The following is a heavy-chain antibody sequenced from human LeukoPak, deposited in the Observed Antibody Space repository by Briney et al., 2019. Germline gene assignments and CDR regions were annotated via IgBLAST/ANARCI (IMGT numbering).Heavy chain of an antibody. D-gene: IGHD5-12*01. Sequence: SETLSLTCAVYGGSFSGYYWSWIRQPPGRGLEWIGEINHSGSTNYNPSLKSRVTISVDTSKNQFSLKLSSVTAADTAVYYCASHSGGYAYWGQGTLVTVSS. J-gene: IGHJ4*02. CDR2: INHSGST. CDR1: GGSFSGYY. V-gene: IGHV4-34*01. CDR3: ASHSGGYAY.